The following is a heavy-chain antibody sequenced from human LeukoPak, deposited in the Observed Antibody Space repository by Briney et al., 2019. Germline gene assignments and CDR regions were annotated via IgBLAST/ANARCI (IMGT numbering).Heavy chain of an antibody. J-gene: IGHJ4*02. CDR1: GFTFSSYA. Sequence: PGASLRLSCAASGFTFSSYAMSWVRQAPGKGLEWVSAISGSGGSTYYADSVKGRFTISRDNSKNTLYLQMNSLRAEDTAVYYCAKGDSSGWSGPYFDYWGQGTLVTVSS. CDR3: AKGDSSGWSGPYFDY. D-gene: IGHD6-19*01. V-gene: IGHV3-23*01. CDR2: ISGSGGST.